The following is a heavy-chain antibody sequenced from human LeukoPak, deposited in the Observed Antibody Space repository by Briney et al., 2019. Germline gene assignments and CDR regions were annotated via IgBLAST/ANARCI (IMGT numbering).Heavy chain of an antibody. V-gene: IGHV3-23*01. CDR3: AKGRASCCDY. D-gene: IGHD2-2*01. CDR1: GFTFSTFG. CDR2: ISGSDRSI. Sequence: PGGSLRLSRAASGFTFSTFGMTWVREAPGKGLEWVSGISGSDRSIYYADSVKGRFTISRDNAKNTLYLQMNSLRAEDTAVYYCAKGRASCCDYWGLGALVTVSS. J-gene: IGHJ4*02.